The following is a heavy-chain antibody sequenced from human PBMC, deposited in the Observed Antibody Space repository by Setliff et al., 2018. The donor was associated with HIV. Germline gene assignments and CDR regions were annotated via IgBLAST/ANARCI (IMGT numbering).Heavy chain of an antibody. CDR1: GGSISSGVYY. D-gene: IGHD2-21*02. J-gene: IGHJ4*02. CDR2: IHYSGSI. CDR3: ARQGNIVVVTSFDY. V-gene: IGHV4-31*03. Sequence: SETLSLTCTVSGGSISSGVYYWSWIRHHPGKGLEWIGYIHYSGSIYYNPSLKSRVTISVDTSKNQFSLKLSSVTAADTAVYYCARQGNIVVVTSFDYWGQGTLVTVSS.